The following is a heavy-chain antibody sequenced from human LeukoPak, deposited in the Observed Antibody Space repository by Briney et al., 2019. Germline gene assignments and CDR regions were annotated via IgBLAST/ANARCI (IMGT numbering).Heavy chain of an antibody. CDR1: GVSISSSNSY. V-gene: IGHV4-39*01. CDR3: ARHLRYFDWLSPRPDAFDI. J-gene: IGHJ3*02. Sequence: SETLSLTCTVSGVSISSSNSYWGWIRQPPGKGLEWIGSIYYSGNTYYNASLKSQVSISIDTSKNRFSLKLTSVTAADTAVYYCARHLRYFDWLSPRPDAFDIWGQGTMVTVSS. D-gene: IGHD3-9*01. CDR2: IYYSGNT.